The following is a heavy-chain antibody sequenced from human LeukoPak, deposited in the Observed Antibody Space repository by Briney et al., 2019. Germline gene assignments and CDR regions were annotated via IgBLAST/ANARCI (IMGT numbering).Heavy chain of an antibody. CDR1: GFTFSSYW. CDR2: VSGSGGST. V-gene: IGHV3-23*01. CDR3: EGTQGASTYGTFDY. D-gene: IGHD3-10*01. J-gene: IGHJ4*02. Sequence: PGGSLRLSCAASGFTFSSYWMSWVRQAPGKGLEWVSTVSGSGGSTYYADSVKGRFTISRDNSKNTLYLQMKRMRAEDTAVYYCEGTQGASTYGTFDYWGQGVLVTVSS.